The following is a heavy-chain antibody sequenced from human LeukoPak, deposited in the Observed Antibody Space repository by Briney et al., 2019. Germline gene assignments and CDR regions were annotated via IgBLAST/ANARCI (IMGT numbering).Heavy chain of an antibody. CDR3: AKDRYYYDSSGYYYFDY. CDR1: GFTFSSYG. J-gene: IGHJ4*02. Sequence: GGSLRLSCAASGFTFSSYGMSWVRQAPGKGLEWVSAISGSGGSTYYADSVKGRFTISKDNSKNTLYLQMNSLRAEDTAVYYCAKDRYYYDSSGYYYFDYWGQGTLVTVSS. D-gene: IGHD3-22*01. V-gene: IGHV3-23*01. CDR2: ISGSGGST.